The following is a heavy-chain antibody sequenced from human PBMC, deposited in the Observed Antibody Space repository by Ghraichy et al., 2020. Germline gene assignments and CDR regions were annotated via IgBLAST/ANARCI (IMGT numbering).Heavy chain of an antibody. J-gene: IGHJ4*02. D-gene: IGHD1-26*01. CDR1: GFTFRKYA. V-gene: IGHV3-23*01. CDR2: SGGSSGGA. CDR3: ATETQMGLFEF. Sequence: GGSLRLSCAGAGFTFRKYAMSWVRQAPGKGLEWVSTSGGSSGGAYYADSVKGRFTISRDNSNNTLYLQMNSLRAEDTALYYCATETQMGLFEFWGQGTLVTVSS.